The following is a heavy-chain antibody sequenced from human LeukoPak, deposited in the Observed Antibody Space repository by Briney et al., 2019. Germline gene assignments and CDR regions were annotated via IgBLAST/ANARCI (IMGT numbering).Heavy chain of an antibody. J-gene: IGHJ5*02. V-gene: IGHV3-11*01. D-gene: IGHD4-11*01. CDR2: ISSSGSTI. CDR1: GFTFSDYY. CDR3: ARDNRVTTVAPNWFDP. Sequence: PGGSLRLSCAASGFTFSDYYMSWIRQAPGKGLEWVSYISSSGSTIYYADSVKGRFTISRDNAKNSLYLQMNSLRAEDTAVYYCARDNRVTTVAPNWFDPWGQGTLVTVSS.